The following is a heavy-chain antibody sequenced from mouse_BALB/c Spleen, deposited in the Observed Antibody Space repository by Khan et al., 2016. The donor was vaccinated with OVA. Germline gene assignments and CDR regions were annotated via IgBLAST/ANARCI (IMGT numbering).Heavy chain of an antibody. V-gene: IGHV1-34*01. CDR1: GYSFTTYY. Sequence: VQLKESGPELMQPGASVKISCKASGYSFTTYYMHWVKQSHGKSLEWIGYIDPFNGGNDYNQKFKGKATLPVDQSSSPAYMHLSRLTSEDASVYYCARGTFDYWGQGTLVTVSA. CDR2: IDPFNGGN. D-gene: IGHD3-3*01. J-gene: IGHJ3*01. CDR3: ARGTFDY.